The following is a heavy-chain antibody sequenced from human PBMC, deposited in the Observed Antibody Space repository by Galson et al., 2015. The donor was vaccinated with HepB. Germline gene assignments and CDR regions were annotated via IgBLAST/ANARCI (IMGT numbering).Heavy chain of an antibody. D-gene: IGHD2-15*01. V-gene: IGHV1-46*01. CDR2: INPSGGRT. CDR3: AREDCNAGSCRIGGYQYYQGLDV. J-gene: IGHJ6*02. CDR1: GYTFTSFQ. Sequence: SCKASGYTFTSFQIHWVRQAPGQGLESVGIINPSGGRTSFAQKFQGRVTVTRDTSTSTVYMELSSLRSEDTAVYYCAREDCNAGSCRIGGYQYYQGLDVWGQGTTVIVSS.